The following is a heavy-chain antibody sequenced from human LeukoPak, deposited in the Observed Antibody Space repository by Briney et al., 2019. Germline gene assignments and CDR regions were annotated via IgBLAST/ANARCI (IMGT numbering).Heavy chain of an antibody. V-gene: IGHV3-33*01. J-gene: IGHJ6*02. Sequence: SGGSLRLSCAASGFTFSSYGMHWVRQAPGKGLEWVAVIWYDGSNKYYADSVKGRFTISRDNSKNTLYLQMNSLRAEDTAAYYCARDGLAYHYGMDVWGQGTTVTVSS. D-gene: IGHD3/OR15-3a*01. CDR1: GFTFSSYG. CDR2: IWYDGSNK. CDR3: ARDGLAYHYGMDV.